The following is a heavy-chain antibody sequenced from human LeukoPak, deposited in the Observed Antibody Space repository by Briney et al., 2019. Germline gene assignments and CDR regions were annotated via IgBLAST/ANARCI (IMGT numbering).Heavy chain of an antibody. V-gene: IGHV3-23*01. Sequence: GGSLRLSCAASGFTLSSYAMSWVRQAPGKGLEWVSAISGSGGSTHYADSVKGRFTISRGNSKNTLYLQMNSLRAEDTAVYYCAKGFYFYGSGSSDYWGQGTLVTVSS. CDR3: AKGFYFYGSGSSDY. D-gene: IGHD3-10*01. CDR2: ISGSGGST. CDR1: GFTLSSYA. J-gene: IGHJ4*02.